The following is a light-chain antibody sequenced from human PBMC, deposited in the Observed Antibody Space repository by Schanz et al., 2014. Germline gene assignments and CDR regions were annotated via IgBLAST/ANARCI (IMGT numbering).Light chain of an antibody. CDR2: GNS. V-gene: IGLV1-40*01. CDR1: SSNIGAGYD. J-gene: IGLJ3*02. Sequence: QSVLTQPPSVSGAPGQRVTISCTGSSSNIGAGYDVHWYQQVPGTAPKLLIHGNSNRPSGVPDRFSGSKSGTSASLAISGLQSEDEADYYCAAWDDSLNVLWVFGGGTKLTVL. CDR3: AAWDDSLNVLWV.